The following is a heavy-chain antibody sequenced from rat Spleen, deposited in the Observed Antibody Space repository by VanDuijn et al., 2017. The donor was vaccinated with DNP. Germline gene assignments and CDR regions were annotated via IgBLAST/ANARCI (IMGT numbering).Heavy chain of an antibody. CDR3: TTPYYYSGDVGY. Sequence: EVQLVESGGGLVQPGRSLKLSCAASGFIFSDYNMAWVRQAPKKGLEWVASITTSGGSTSYRDSVKGRFTISRDNAKSILYLQMDSLRSEDTATYYWTTPYYYSGDVGYWGQGVMVTVSS. D-gene: IGHD1-1*01. J-gene: IGHJ2*01. CDR1: GFIFSDYN. CDR2: ITTSGGST. V-gene: IGHV5S23*01.